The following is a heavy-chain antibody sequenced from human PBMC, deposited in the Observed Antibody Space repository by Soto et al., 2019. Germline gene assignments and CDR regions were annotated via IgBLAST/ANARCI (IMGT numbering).Heavy chain of an antibody. CDR3: ARFNDFWSGSGGYGMDV. V-gene: IGHV3-13*01. CDR2: IGTAGDT. D-gene: IGHD3-3*01. J-gene: IGHJ6*02. CDR1: GFTFSSYD. Sequence: GGSLRLSCAASGFTFSSYDMHWVRQATGKGLEWVSAIGTAGDTYYPGSVKGRFTISRENAKNSLYLQMNSLRAEDTAVYYCARFNDFWSGSGGYGMDVWGQGTTVTVSS.